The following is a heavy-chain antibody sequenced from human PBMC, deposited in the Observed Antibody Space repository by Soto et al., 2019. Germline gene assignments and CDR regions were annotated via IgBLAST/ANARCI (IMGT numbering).Heavy chain of an antibody. CDR2: ISAYNGNT. V-gene: IGHV1-18*01. D-gene: IGHD2-2*01. Sequence: ASVKVSCKASGYTFTSYGISWVRQAPGQGLEWMGWISAYNGNTNYAQKLQGRVTMTTDTSTSTAYMELRSLRSDDTAVYYCATSYCSSTSCYGSQNWFDPWGQGTLVTVSS. CDR1: GYTFTSYG. J-gene: IGHJ5*02. CDR3: ATSYCSSTSCYGSQNWFDP.